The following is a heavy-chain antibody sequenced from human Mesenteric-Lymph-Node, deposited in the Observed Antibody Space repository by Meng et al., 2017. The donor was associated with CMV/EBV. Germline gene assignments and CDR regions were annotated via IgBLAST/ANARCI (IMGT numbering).Heavy chain of an antibody. CDR1: GGSVSGYY. Sequence: AVYGGSVSGYYWSWIRQPPGKGLEWIGEINHSGSTNYNPSLKSRVTISVDTSKNQFSLKLSSVTAADTAVYYCASTGYCSSTSCLDYWGQGTLVTVSS. CDR2: INHSGST. J-gene: IGHJ4*02. CDR3: ASTGYCSSTSCLDY. D-gene: IGHD2-2*01. V-gene: IGHV4-34*01.